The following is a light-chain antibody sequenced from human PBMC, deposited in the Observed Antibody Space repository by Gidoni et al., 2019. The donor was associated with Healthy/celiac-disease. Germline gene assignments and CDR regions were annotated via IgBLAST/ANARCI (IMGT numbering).Light chain of an antibody. Sequence: DIQLTHSPSFLSASVGDRVTITCRARQGISSYLAWYQHKPGKAPKLLIYAASTLQSGVPSRFSGSGSGTEFTLTISSLQPEDFATYYCQQLNSYPLTFGGGTKVEIK. CDR3: QQLNSYPLT. V-gene: IGKV1-9*01. J-gene: IGKJ4*01. CDR2: AAS. CDR1: QGISSY.